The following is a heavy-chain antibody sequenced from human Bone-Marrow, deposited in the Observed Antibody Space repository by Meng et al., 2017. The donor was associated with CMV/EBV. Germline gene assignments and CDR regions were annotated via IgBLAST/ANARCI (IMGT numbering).Heavy chain of an antibody. CDR3: AILRDNWFDP. J-gene: IGHJ5*02. D-gene: IGHD3-16*01. CDR2: IDPSDSYT. Sequence: IACKGSGYCFTNYWISWVRQMPGKGLEWMGRIDPSDSYTNYSPSFQGHVTVSADKSISTAYLQWSSLKASDTAIYYCAILRDNWFDPWGQGTLVTVSS. V-gene: IGHV5-10-1*01. CDR1: GYCFTNYW.